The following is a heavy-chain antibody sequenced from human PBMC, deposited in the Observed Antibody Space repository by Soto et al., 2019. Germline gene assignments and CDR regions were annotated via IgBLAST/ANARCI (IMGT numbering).Heavy chain of an antibody. CDR3: AVSSSWYSGCFDP. CDR1: GGTFSSYA. D-gene: IGHD6-13*01. Sequence: QVQLVQSGAEVKKPGSSVKVSCKASGGTFSSYAISWVRQAPGQGLEWMGGIIPIFGTANYAQKLQGRVTITADESTSRAYMELGSLRSEDTAVYYCAVSSSWYSGCFDPWGQGTLVTVSS. V-gene: IGHV1-69*01. J-gene: IGHJ5*02. CDR2: IIPIFGTA.